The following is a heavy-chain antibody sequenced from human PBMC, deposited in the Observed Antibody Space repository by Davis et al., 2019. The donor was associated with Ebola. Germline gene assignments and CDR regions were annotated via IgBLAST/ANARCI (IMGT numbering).Heavy chain of an antibody. CDR3: SERGSSV. Sequence: PSETLSLTCTVSGVSISTHYWSWIRQPPGKRLEWIGSIYYTGSANYNSSFASRATISVDTSKNQFSLKLTSVTAADTAMYYCSERGSSVWGQGTLVTVSS. J-gene: IGHJ4*02. V-gene: IGHV4-59*03. CDR2: IYYTGSA. D-gene: IGHD3-10*01. CDR1: GVSISTHY.